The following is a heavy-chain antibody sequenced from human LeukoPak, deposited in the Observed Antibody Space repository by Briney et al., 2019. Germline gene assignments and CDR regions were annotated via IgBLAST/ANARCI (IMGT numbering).Heavy chain of an antibody. CDR2: INTNTGNP. D-gene: IGHD3-9*01. CDR3: ARGGRYFDWLPRERGSRSVDY. V-gene: IGHV7-4-1*02. J-gene: IGHJ4*02. Sequence: ASVKVSCKASGYTFTSYAMNWVRQAPGQGLEWMGWINTNTGNPTYAQGFTGRFVFSLDTSVSTAYLQISSLKAEDTAVYYCARGGRYFDWLPRERGSRSVDYWGQGTLVTVSS. CDR1: GYTFTSYA.